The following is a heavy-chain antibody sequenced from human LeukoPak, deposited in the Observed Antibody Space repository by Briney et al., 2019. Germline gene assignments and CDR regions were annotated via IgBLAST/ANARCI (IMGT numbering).Heavy chain of an antibody. V-gene: IGHV3-23*01. CDR1: GFTFSNYG. CDR3: AKFALRYCSGGSCHPFDY. D-gene: IGHD2-15*01. J-gene: IGHJ4*02. CDR2: ISGSGGST. Sequence: GGSLRLSCAASGFTFSNYGMSWVRQAPGKGLEWVSAISGSGGSTYYADSVKGRFIISRDNSKNTLYLQMNSLRAEDTAVYYCAKFALRYCSGGSCHPFDYWGQGTLVTVSS.